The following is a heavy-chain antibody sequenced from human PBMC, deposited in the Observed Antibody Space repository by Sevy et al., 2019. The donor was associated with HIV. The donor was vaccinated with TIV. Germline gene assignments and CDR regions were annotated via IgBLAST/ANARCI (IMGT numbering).Heavy chain of an antibody. CDR1: GFTFSSYA. CDR2: ISGSGGST. Sequence: GGSLRLSCAASGFTFSSYAMSWVRQAPGKGLEWVSAISGSGGSTYYADSVKGRFTISRDNSKNTLYLQMNSLRAEDTAVYYCAKVAARSQLLLWVGELFDYRGQGTLVTVSS. J-gene: IGHJ4*02. CDR3: AKVAARSQLLLWVGELFDY. D-gene: IGHD3-10*01. V-gene: IGHV3-23*01.